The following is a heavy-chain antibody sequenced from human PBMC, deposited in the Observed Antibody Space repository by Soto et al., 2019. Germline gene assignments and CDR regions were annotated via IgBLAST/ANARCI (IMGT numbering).Heavy chain of an antibody. Sequence: LSLTCTVSGGSISSYYWSWIRQPPGKGLEWIAYIYYSGSTKYNPSLKSRVTISVDTSKNQFSLKLRSVTAADTAVYYCARSGYDLSDYPWFDPWGQGTLVTVSS. J-gene: IGHJ5*02. D-gene: IGHD3-3*01. CDR3: ARSGYDLSDYPWFDP. CDR2: IYYSGST. V-gene: IGHV4-59*01. CDR1: GGSISSYY.